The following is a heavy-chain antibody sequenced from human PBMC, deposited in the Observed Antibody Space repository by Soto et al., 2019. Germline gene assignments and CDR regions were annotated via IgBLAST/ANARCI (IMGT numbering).Heavy chain of an antibody. Sequence: QVQLVQSGAEVKKPGASVKVSCKGSGYTFSTYAIAWVRQAPGQGLEWMAWISAYSGDTNDAPKVQGRATLTTDTSTTTSYLELRSLTSADLAVYYCARAGSGFRPFDYWGQGTLVNVSS. V-gene: IGHV1-18*03. CDR3: ARAGSGFRPFDY. D-gene: IGHD6-19*01. CDR2: ISAYSGDT. J-gene: IGHJ4*02. CDR1: GYTFSTYA.